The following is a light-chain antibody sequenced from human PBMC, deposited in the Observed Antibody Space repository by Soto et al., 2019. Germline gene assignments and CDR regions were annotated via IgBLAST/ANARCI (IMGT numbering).Light chain of an antibody. CDR1: QGIRTD. Sequence: QMSHSPSSVSASEGDRVTITCRAGQGIRTDLGWYQQKQGRSPKRLIYAASSLQSGVPSRFSGSGSGTDFTLTISCLQPEDFVTYCCTESYSPRRTFGHGTMSDIK. V-gene: IGKV1-17*01. CDR2: AAS. J-gene: IGKJ1*01. CDR3: TESYSPRRT.